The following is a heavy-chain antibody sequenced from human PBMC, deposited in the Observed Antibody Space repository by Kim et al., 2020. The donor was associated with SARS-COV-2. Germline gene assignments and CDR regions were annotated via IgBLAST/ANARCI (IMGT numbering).Heavy chain of an antibody. CDR3: ARGTRYYDILTGYHSYYFDY. CDR1: GGSFSGYY. CDR2: INHSGST. Sequence: SETLSLTCAVYGGSFSGYYWSWIRQPPGKGLEWIGEINHSGSTNYNPSLKSRVTISVDTSKNQFSLKLSSVTAADTAVYYCARGTRYYDILTGYHSYYFDYWGQGTLVTVSS. J-gene: IGHJ4*02. V-gene: IGHV4-34*01. D-gene: IGHD3-9*01.